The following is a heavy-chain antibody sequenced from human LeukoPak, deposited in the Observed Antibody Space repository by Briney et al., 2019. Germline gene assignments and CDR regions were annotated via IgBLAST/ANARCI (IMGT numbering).Heavy chain of an antibody. CDR3: AREGRYGDYVFGGFVDY. CDR2: ISSSSSTI. D-gene: IGHD4-17*01. V-gene: IGHV3-48*01. CDR1: GFTFSSYS. J-gene: IGHJ4*02. Sequence: SGGSLRLSCAASGFTFSSYSMNWVRQAPGKGLEWVSYISSSSSTIFYADSVKGRFTISRDNAKNSLYLQMNSLRAEDTAVYYCAREGRYGDYVFGGFVDYWGQGTLVTVSS.